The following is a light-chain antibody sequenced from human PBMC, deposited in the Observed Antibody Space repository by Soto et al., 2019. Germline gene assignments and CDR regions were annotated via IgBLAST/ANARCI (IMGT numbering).Light chain of an antibody. CDR2: GAS. CDR3: DQDGSSPRA. V-gene: IGKV3-20*01. J-gene: IGKJ1*01. CDR1: QSVRGGN. Sequence: IVLTQSPGTLSLSPGERATLSCRASQSVRGGNLAWYQQKPGQAPRLLIYGASSRATGISDRFSGRGSGEDFTSTISRLKAEDFAVYYCDQDGSSPRAFGQGTKVE.